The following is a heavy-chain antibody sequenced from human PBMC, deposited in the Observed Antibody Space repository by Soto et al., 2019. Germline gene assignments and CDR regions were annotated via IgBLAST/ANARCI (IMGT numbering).Heavy chain of an antibody. Sequence: EVQLLESGGGLVQPGGSLRLSCAASGFTFSSYAMSWVRQAPGKGLEWVSAISGSGGSTYYADSVKGRFTISRDNSKNTLYLQMISLRAEDTAVYYCAKVEKSSSWYWTYWGQGTLVTVSS. D-gene: IGHD6-13*01. CDR1: GFTFSSYA. J-gene: IGHJ4*02. CDR2: ISGSGGST. V-gene: IGHV3-23*01. CDR3: AKVEKSSSWYWTY.